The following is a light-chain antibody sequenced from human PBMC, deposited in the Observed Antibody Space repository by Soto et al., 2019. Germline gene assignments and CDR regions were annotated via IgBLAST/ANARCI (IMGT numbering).Light chain of an antibody. Sequence: DIQMTQSPSSLSASVGDRVTITFRASQNIKNYLNWYHQKPGQAPRLLIYAASSLQSGATSRFSGSGSETDFTLTITNLQPEDFATYYCQQSYSSFITFGGGTKVDIK. V-gene: IGKV1-39*01. CDR1: QNIKNY. J-gene: IGKJ4*01. CDR2: AAS. CDR3: QQSYSSFIT.